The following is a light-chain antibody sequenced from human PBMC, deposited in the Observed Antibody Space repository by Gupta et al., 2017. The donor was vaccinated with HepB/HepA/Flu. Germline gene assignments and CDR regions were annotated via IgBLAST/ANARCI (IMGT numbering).Light chain of an antibody. V-gene: IGKV3-20*01. CDR1: QSVYSNY. CDR3: QQDGSSSYT. CDR2: GAS. Sequence: EIVLTQSPGPLSLSPGERATLSCRASQSVYSNYLAWYQQKPGQAPRLLIYGASNRATGIPDRFSGSGSGTEFTLTISRREPEDFAVYYCQQDGSSSYTFGQGTRLEI. J-gene: IGKJ2*01.